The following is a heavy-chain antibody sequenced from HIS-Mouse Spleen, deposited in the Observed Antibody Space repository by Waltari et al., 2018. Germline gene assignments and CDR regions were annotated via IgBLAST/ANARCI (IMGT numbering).Heavy chain of an antibody. J-gene: IGHJ3*02. Sequence: QVQLQESGPGLVKPSETLSLTCTVSGGSISSYYWSWIRQPPGKGLEWIGYIYYSGSTNSNPTLKSRVTISVDTSKNQFSLKLSSVTAADTAVYYCARRLGNDAFDIWGQGTMVTVSS. CDR3: ARRLGNDAFDI. CDR1: GGSISSYY. CDR2: IYYSGST. D-gene: IGHD7-27*01. V-gene: IGHV4-59*01.